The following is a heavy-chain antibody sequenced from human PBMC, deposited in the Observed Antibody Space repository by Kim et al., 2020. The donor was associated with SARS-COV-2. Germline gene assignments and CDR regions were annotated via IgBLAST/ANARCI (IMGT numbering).Heavy chain of an antibody. V-gene: IGHV1-24*01. CDR3: ATVLGYCTNGVCYFRGWGYFDY. D-gene: IGHD2-8*01. CDR1: GYTLTELS. CDR2: FDPEDGET. J-gene: IGHJ4*02. Sequence: ASVKVSCKVSGYTLTELSMHWVRQAPGKGLEWMGGFDPEDGETIYAQKFQGRVTMTEDTSTDTAYMELSSLRSEDTAVYYCATVLGYCTNGVCYFRGWGYFDYWGQGTLVTVSS.